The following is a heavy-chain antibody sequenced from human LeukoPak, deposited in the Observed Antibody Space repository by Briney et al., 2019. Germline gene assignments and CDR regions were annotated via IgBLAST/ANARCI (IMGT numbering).Heavy chain of an antibody. Sequence: ASVKVSCKASGYTFTSYGISWVRQAPGQGLEWMGWISAYNGNTNYAQKLQGRVTMTTDTSTSTAYMELRSLRSDDTAVYYCARATMVREVMRPGSDYWGQGTLVTVSS. V-gene: IGHV1-18*01. CDR3: ARATMVREVMRPGSDY. CDR2: ISAYNGNT. CDR1: GYTFTSYG. J-gene: IGHJ4*02. D-gene: IGHD3-10*01.